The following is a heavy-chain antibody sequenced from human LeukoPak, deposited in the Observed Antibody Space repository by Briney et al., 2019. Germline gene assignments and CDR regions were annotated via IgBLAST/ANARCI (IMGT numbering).Heavy chain of an antibody. V-gene: IGHV3-7*03. CDR1: GFTFSNYC. Sequence: PGGSLRLSCTASGFTFSNYCMSWVSQAPGKGLEWVANMKQDGSEQYYVDSMKGRFTISRDNAKNSLYLQINSLRAEDTAVYYCARDRHYDFWSGYYTPFNSWGQGTLVTVSS. CDR3: ARDRHYDFWSGYYTPFNS. J-gene: IGHJ4*02. D-gene: IGHD3-3*01. CDR2: MKQDGSEQ.